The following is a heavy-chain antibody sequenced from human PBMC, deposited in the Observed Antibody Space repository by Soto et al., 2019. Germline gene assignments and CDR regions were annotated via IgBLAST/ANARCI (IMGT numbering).Heavy chain of an antibody. CDR2: IKSKADGGTT. V-gene: IGHV3-15*01. Sequence: EVQLVESGGGLVKPGESLRLSCAASGFTFSNAWMSWVRQAPGKGLEWVGRIKSKADGGTTEYAAPVKGRSTISRDDSKNTLFLEMNSLKSEDTAVYFCMSRPRTTFSEWFGYWGQGTLVTVSS. D-gene: IGHD3-3*01. CDR3: MSRPRTTFSEWFGY. J-gene: IGHJ4*02. CDR1: GFTFSNAW.